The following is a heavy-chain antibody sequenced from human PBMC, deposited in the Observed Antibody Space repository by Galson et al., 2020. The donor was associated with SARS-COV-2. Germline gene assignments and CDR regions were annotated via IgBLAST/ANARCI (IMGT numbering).Heavy chain of an antibody. V-gene: IGHV4-4*02. Sequence: ASETLSLTCAVSGGSISSSNWWSWVRPPPGKGLEWIGEIYHSGSTNYNPSLKSRVTISVDKSKNQFSLKLSSVTAADTAVYYCASKERVGATNYWGQGTLVTVSS. CDR3: ASKERVGATNY. J-gene: IGHJ4*02. CDR1: GGSISSSNW. CDR2: IYHSGST. D-gene: IGHD1-26*01.